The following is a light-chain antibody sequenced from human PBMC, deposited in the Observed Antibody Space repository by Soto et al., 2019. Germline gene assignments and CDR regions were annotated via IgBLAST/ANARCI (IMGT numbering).Light chain of an antibody. V-gene: IGKV3-11*01. CDR3: QQGLT. CDR1: QSVSSY. CDR2: DAS. J-gene: IGKJ4*01. Sequence: EIVLTQSPATLSLSPGERATLSCRASQSVSSYLAWYQQKPGQAPRLLIYDASNRATGIPARFSGSGSGTDFTLTISSLEAEDFAVYYCQQGLTFGGGTKVEIK.